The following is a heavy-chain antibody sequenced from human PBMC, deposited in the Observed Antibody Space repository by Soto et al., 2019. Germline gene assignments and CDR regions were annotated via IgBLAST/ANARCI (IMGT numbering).Heavy chain of an antibody. J-gene: IGHJ3*02. CDR3: ARQPGPYDNSDYSI. V-gene: IGHV4-39*01. CDR2: IYHSGST. CDR1: GGSISSSSYY. Sequence: SETLSLTCTVSGGSISSSSYYWGWIRQPPGKGLEWIGSIYHSGSTYYNPSLKSRVTISVDTSKNQFSLKLSSVTAADTAVYYCARQPGPYDNSDYSIWGQGTMVTVSS. D-gene: IGHD3-22*01.